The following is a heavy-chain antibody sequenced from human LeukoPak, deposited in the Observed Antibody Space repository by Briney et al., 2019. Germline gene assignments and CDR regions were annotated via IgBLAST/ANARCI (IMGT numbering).Heavy chain of an antibody. CDR2: VHTSGNT. D-gene: IGHD6-13*01. CDR3: ARAEQLGY. CDR1: GGSISGYY. Sequence: PSETLSLTCTVSGGSISGYYWSWIRQAAGKGLEWIGRVHTSGNTNYNPSLKSRVTMSLDTSKNQFSLNLSSATAADTAVYYCARAEQLGYWGQGTLVTVSS. V-gene: IGHV4-4*07. J-gene: IGHJ4*02.